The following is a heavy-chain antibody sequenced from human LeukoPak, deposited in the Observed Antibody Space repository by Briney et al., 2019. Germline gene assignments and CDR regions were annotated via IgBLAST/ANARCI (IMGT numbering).Heavy chain of an antibody. CDR1: GGSFSGYY. Sequence: PSETLSLTCAVYGGSFSGYYWSWIRQPPGKGLEWIGEINHSGSTNYNPSLKSRVTISVDTSKNQFSLKLSSVTAADTAVCYCARTQTYYYDSSGYFFDYWGQGTLVTVSS. V-gene: IGHV4-34*01. J-gene: IGHJ4*02. D-gene: IGHD3-22*01. CDR2: INHSGST. CDR3: ARTQTYYYDSSGYFFDY.